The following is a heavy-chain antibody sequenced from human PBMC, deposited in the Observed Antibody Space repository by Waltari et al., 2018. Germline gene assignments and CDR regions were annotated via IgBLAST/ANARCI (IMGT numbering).Heavy chain of an antibody. CDR3: ARLFSPYGDEYNWFDP. J-gene: IGHJ5*02. CDR1: GFTFSSYA. Sequence: EVQLLESGGGLVQPGGSLRLSCAASGFTFSSYAMSWVRQAPGKGLEWVSVIYSGGSTYYADSVKGRFTISRDNSKNTLYLQMNSLRAEDTAVYYCARLFSPYGDEYNWFDPWGQGTLVTVSS. D-gene: IGHD4-17*01. CDR2: IYSGGST. V-gene: IGHV3-23*03.